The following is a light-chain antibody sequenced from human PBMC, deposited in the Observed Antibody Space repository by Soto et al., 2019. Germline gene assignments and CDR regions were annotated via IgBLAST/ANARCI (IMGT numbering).Light chain of an antibody. CDR2: DAS. CDR3: QQRINWPS. V-gene: IGKV3-11*01. Sequence: EIVLTQSPATLSLSPGERATLSCRASQSVDNYLAWYQQKPGQAPRLFIYDASERATGIPARFSGSGSGTDFTLTISALADEDSAVYYCQQRINWPSFGGGTKVEIK. CDR1: QSVDNY. J-gene: IGKJ4*01.